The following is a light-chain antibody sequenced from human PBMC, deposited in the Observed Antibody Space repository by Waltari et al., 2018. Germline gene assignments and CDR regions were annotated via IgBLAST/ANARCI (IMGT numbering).Light chain of an antibody. CDR2: GDN. CDR1: SSNIGTKT. CDR3: AAWDDSLNGLYV. Sequence: QSVLTQPPSASGTPGQRVTIPCSGSSSNIGTKTVNWYQQLPGMAPRLLIYGDNQRPSGVPRLFSASQSGTSASLAISGLQSEDEADYFCAAWDDSLNGLYVFGTGTTVTVL. V-gene: IGLV1-44*01. J-gene: IGLJ1*01.